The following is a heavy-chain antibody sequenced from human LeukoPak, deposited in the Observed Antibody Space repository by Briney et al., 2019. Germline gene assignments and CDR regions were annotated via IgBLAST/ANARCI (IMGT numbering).Heavy chain of an antibody. J-gene: IGHJ5*02. CDR3: ARLRLSGGSFSVGWFDP. V-gene: IGHV4-4*02. D-gene: IGHD1-26*01. CDR2: IFHSGTT. CDR1: DEVITSNNW. Sequence: KPSGTLSLTCSVSDEVITSNNWWSWVRQSPGKGLEWIAEIFHSGTTRYKASLESRVTMLLDKSKNQFSLRLNSVTAADTAVYFCARLRLSGGSFSVGWFDPWGQGIQVTVSS.